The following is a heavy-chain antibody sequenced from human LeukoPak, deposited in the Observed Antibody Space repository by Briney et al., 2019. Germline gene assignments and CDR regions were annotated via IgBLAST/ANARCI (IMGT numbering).Heavy chain of an antibody. CDR2: LSGIGAST. J-gene: IGHJ4*02. CDR1: GFTFRNYA. Sequence: GGSLRLTCVASGFTFRNYAMSWVRQTPGKGLEWVSTLSGIGASTYYADSVKGRFTISRDNSKNTVHLQMNSLRVEDTAVYYCAKVYIDAARVHFDYWGQGTGVTVSS. V-gene: IGHV3-23*01. D-gene: IGHD5-18*01. CDR3: AKVYIDAARVHFDY.